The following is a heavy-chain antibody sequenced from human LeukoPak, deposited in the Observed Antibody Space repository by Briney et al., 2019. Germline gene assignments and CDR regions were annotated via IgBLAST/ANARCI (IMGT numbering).Heavy chain of an antibody. J-gene: IGHJ4*02. V-gene: IGHV4-59*11. CDR3: AREVGGRSGPFGY. Sequence: PSETLSLTCTVSGGSISSHYWSWIRQPPGKGLEWIGYIYYSGSTNYNPSLKSRVTISVDTSKNQFSLKLSSVTAADTAVYYCAREVGGRSGPFGYWGQGTLVTVSS. CDR1: GGSISSHY. D-gene: IGHD6-19*01. CDR2: IYYSGST.